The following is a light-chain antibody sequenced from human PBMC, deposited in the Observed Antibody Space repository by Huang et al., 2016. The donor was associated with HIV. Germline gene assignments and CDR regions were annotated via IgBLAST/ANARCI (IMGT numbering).Light chain of an antibody. V-gene: IGKV1-39*01. CDR3: QQYCSSPRVT. CDR2: ATS. CDR1: QHITNC. Sequence: DIRMTQSPSSLSASVGDRVTITCRASQHITNCLNGYQQRPGRAPKLLIYATSTLQSAVPSRFSVSVSGTDFTLTITNLQPDDLATYSCQQYCSSPRVTFGPGTKVTI. J-gene: IGKJ3*01.